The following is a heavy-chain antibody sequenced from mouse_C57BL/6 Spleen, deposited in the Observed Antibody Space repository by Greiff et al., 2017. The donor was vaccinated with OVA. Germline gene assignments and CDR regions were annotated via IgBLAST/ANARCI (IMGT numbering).Heavy chain of an antibody. Sequence: EVKLVESGGGLVKPGGSLKLSCAASGFTFSDYGMHWVRQAPEKGLEWVAYISSGSSTIYYADTVKGRFTISRDNAKNTLFLQMTSLRSEDTAMYYCARPELRYAMDYWGQGTSVTVSS. D-gene: IGHD1-1*01. CDR1: GFTFSDYG. CDR3: ARPELRYAMDY. J-gene: IGHJ4*01. CDR2: ISSGSSTI. V-gene: IGHV5-17*01.